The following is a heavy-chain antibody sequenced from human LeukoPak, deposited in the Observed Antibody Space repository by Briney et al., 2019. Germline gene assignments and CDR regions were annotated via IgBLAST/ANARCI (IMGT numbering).Heavy chain of an antibody. CDR2: INPNSGGT. CDR3: ARLAYCSSTSCTGHFDY. J-gene: IGHJ4*02. Sequence: GASVKVSCKASGYTFTDYYMHWVRQAPGQGLEWMGWINPNSGGTNYAQKFQGRVTMTRDTSISTAYMELSRLRSDDTAVYYCARLAYCSSTSCTGHFDYWGQGTPVTVSS. D-gene: IGHD2-2*01. V-gene: IGHV1-2*02. CDR1: GYTFTDYY.